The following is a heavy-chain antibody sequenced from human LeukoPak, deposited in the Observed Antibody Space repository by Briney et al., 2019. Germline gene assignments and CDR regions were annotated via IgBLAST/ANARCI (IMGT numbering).Heavy chain of an antibody. V-gene: IGHV1-8*03. J-gene: IGHJ3*02. D-gene: IGHD3-3*01. CDR2: MNPNSGNT. Sequence: ASVKVSCKASGYTFPSYDINWVRQATRQGLEWMGWMNPNSGNTSYAQKFQGRVTITRNTSISTAYMELSSLRSEDTAVYYCARGRGYYDFWSGYDAFDIWGQGTMVTVSS. CDR3: ARGRGYYDFWSGYDAFDI. CDR1: GYTFPSYD.